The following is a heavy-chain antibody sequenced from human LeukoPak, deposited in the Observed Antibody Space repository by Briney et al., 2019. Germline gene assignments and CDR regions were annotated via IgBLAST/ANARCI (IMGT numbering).Heavy chain of an antibody. J-gene: IGHJ4*02. V-gene: IGHV3-7*01. CDR1: GFTFRSYW. CDR3: AREFSSGWQYYFDY. CDR2: IKQDGREK. Sequence: GGSLRLSCEVSGFTFRSYWMTWVRQAPGKGVEWVANIKQDGREKYYVDSVKGRFTISRDNAKNSLYLQMNSLRAEDTAVYYCAREFSSGWQYYFDYWGQGTLVTVSS. D-gene: IGHD6-19*01.